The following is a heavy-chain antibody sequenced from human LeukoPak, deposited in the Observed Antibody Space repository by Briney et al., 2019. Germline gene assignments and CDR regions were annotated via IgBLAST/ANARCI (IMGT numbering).Heavy chain of an antibody. V-gene: IGHV4-39*01. CDR3: ARRYSSSWFNWFDP. D-gene: IGHD6-13*01. J-gene: IGHJ5*02. Sequence: SETLSLTCSVSGGSISSSSYYWGWIRQPPGKGLEWIGSIYYSGSTYYNPSLKSRVTISVDTSKNQFSLKLSSVTAADTAVYYCARRYSSSWFNWFDPWGQGTLVTVSS. CDR1: GGSISSSSYY. CDR2: IYYSGST.